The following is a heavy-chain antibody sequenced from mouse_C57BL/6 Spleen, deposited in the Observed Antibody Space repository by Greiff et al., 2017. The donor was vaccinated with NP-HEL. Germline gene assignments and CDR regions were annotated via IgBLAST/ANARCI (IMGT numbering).Heavy chain of an antibody. J-gene: IGHJ1*03. V-gene: IGHV1-80*01. CDR3: ARSGYYSNLYWYFDV. CDR2: IYPGDGDT. D-gene: IGHD2-5*01. Sequence: QVQLQQSGAELVKPGASVKISCKASGYAFSSYWMNWVKQRPGKGLEWIGQIYPGDGDTNYNGKFKGKATLTADKSSSTAYMQLSSLTSEDSAVYFCARSGYYSNLYWYFDVWGTGTTVTVSS. CDR1: GYAFSSYW.